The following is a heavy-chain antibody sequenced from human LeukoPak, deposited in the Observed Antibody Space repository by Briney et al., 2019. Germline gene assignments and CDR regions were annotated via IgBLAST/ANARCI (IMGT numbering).Heavy chain of an antibody. CDR1: GGSISSGDYY. V-gene: IGHV4-30-4*01. J-gene: IGHJ5*02. Sequence: SQTLSLTCTVSGGSISSGDYYWSWIRQPPGKGLEWIAYISHSGGTYYNPSPKSRATISLDTARNQFSLKLSSLTAADTAVYYCXXDXQGGPNDPWGQGTLVTVSS. CDR3: XXDXQGGPNDP. D-gene: IGHD2-15*01. CDR2: ISHSGGT.